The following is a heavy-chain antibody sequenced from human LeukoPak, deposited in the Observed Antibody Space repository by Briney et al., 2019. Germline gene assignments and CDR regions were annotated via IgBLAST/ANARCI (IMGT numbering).Heavy chain of an antibody. CDR1: GGTFSSYA. J-gene: IGHJ4*02. V-gene: IGHV1-69*06. CDR2: IIPIFGTA. CDR3: ASLGYCSSTSCYLFDY. Sequence: SVKVSCKASGGTFSSYAISWVRQAPGQGLEWMGRIIPIFGTANYAQKFQGRVTITADKSTSTAYMELSSLRSEDTAVYYCASLGYCSSTSCYLFDYWGQGTLVTVSS. D-gene: IGHD2-2*01.